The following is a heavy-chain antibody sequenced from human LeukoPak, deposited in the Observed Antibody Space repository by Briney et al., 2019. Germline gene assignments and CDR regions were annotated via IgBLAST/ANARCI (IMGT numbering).Heavy chain of an antibody. CDR3: ARSFWSGYYIIQNWFDP. D-gene: IGHD3-3*01. J-gene: IGHJ5*02. CDR2: IIPIFGTA. CDR1: GGTFSSYA. Sequence: SVTVYCKASGGTFSSYAISWVRQAPGQGLEWMGGIIPIFGTANYAQKFQGRVTITADESTSTAYMELSSLRSEDTAVYYCARSFWSGYYIIQNWFDPWGQGTLVTVSS. V-gene: IGHV1-69*13.